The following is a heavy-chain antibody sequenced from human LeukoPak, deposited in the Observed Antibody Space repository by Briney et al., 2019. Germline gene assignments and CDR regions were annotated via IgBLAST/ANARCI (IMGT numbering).Heavy chain of an antibody. Sequence: GRSLRLSCAASGFTFSSYAMHWVRQAPGKGLEWVAVISYDGSNKYYADSVKGRFTISRDNSKNTLYLQMNSLRAEDTAVYYCTRHEGDGGNSFDHWGQGTLVTVSS. D-gene: IGHD4-23*01. J-gene: IGHJ4*02. CDR3: TRHEGDGGNSFDH. CDR1: GFTFSSYA. V-gene: IGHV3-30*04. CDR2: ISYDGSNK.